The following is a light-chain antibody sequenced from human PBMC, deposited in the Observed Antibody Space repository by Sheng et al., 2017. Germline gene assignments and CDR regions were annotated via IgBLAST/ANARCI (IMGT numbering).Light chain of an antibody. CDR1: QSVDNF. CDR3: QQRSNWPHT. Sequence: ETVLTQSPATLSLSPGERATLSCRASQSVDNFLAWYQQKPGQAPRLLIYDGFNRATGIPARFSGSGSGTDFTLTISSLEPEDFAVYYCQQRSNWPHTFGQGTRLEIK. CDR2: DGF. J-gene: IGKJ5*01. V-gene: IGKV3-11*01.